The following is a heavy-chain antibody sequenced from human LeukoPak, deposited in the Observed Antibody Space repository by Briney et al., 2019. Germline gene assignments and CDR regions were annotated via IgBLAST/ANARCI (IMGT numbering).Heavy chain of an antibody. D-gene: IGHD2-21*02. CDR1: GFILSDYN. CDR3: ARDRAYCGGDCYYLHDAFDI. J-gene: IGHJ3*02. V-gene: IGHV3-30*04. CDR2: ISYDGSNK. Sequence: RRSLTLSCAATGFILSDYNMHWVRQAPGKGMEWVAVISYDGSNKYYADSVKGRFTISRDNSKNTLYLQMNSLRAEATAVYYCARDRAYCGGDCYYLHDAFDIWGQGTMVTVSS.